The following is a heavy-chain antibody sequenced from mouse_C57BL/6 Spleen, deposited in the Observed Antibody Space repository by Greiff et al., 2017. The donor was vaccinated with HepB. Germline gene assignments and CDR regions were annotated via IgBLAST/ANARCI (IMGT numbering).Heavy chain of an antibody. V-gene: IGHV1-55*01. CDR2: IYPGSGST. CDR3: ARGGDFITTVVAMGSYWYFDV. Sequence: QVQLQQSGAELVKPGASVKMSCKASGYTFTSYWITWVKQRPGQGLEWIGDIYPGSGSTNYNEKFKSKATLTVDTSSSTAYMQLSSLTSEDSAVYYCARGGDFITTVVAMGSYWYFDVWGTGTTVTVSS. J-gene: IGHJ1*03. D-gene: IGHD1-1*01. CDR1: GYTFTSYW.